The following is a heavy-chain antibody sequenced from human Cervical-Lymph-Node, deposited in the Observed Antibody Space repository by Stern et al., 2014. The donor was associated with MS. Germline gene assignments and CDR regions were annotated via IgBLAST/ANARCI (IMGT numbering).Heavy chain of an antibody. CDR3: AGYSYYYYYGMDV. CDR1: GGSISSSSYY. J-gene: IGHJ6*02. CDR2: IYYSGST. D-gene: IGHD5-18*01. V-gene: IGHV4-39*01. Sequence: QLQLQESGPGLVKPSETLSLTCTVSGGSISSSSYYWGWIRQPPGKGLEWIGSIYYSGSTYYNPSLKSRVTISVDPSKTQFSLRLSSVTAADTAVYYCAGYSYYYYYGMDVWGQGTTVTVSS.